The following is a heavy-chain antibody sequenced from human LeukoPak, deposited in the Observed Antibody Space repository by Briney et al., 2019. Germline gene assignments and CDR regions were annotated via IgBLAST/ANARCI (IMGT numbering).Heavy chain of an antibody. Sequence: GASVKVSCKASGYTVTSYGISWVRQAPGQGLEWMGWISAYNGNTNYAQKLQGRVTMTTDTSTSTAYMELRSLRSDDTAVYYCARVPCSSTSCYPFYYYYGMDVWGQGTTVTVSS. D-gene: IGHD2-2*01. CDR2: ISAYNGNT. J-gene: IGHJ6*02. CDR1: GYTVTSYG. CDR3: ARVPCSSTSCYPFYYYYGMDV. V-gene: IGHV1-18*01.